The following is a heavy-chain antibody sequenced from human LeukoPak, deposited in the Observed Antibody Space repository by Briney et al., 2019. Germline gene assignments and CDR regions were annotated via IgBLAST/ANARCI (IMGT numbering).Heavy chain of an antibody. Sequence: PGRSLRLSCAASGFTFSSYGMHWVRQAPGKGLEWVAVIWYGGSNKYYADSVKGRFTISRDNSKNTLYLQMNSLRAEDTAVYYCARDRMTTNYYYGMDVWGQGTTVTVSS. V-gene: IGHV3-33*01. D-gene: IGHD4-17*01. J-gene: IGHJ6*02. CDR2: IWYGGSNK. CDR3: ARDRMTTNYYYGMDV. CDR1: GFTFSSYG.